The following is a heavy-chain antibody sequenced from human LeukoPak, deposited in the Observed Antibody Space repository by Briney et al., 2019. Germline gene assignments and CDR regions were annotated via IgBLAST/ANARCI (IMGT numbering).Heavy chain of an antibody. D-gene: IGHD3-22*01. CDR3: AKQEYYYDSSGYYYGGFDY. Sequence: GGSLRLSCAASGFTFSSYGMHWVRQAPGKGLEWVAVISYDGSNKYYADSVKGRFTISRDNSKNTLYLQMNSLRAEDTAVYYCAKQEYYYDSSGYYYGGFDYWGQGTLVTVSS. V-gene: IGHV3-30*18. CDR1: GFTFSSYG. J-gene: IGHJ4*02. CDR2: ISYDGSNK.